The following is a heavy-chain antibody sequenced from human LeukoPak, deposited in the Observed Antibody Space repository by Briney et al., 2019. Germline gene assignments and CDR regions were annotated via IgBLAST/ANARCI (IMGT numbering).Heavy chain of an antibody. V-gene: IGHV3-66*01. Sequence: PGGSLRLSCTASGFTFGDYAMSWFRQAPGKGLEWVSVIYSGGSTYYADSVKGRFTISRDNSKNTLYLQMNSLRAEDTAVYYCASDTVGFGESSFDYWGQGTLVTVSS. CDR1: GFTFGDYA. CDR3: ASDTVGFGESSFDY. CDR2: IYSGGST. D-gene: IGHD3-10*01. J-gene: IGHJ4*02.